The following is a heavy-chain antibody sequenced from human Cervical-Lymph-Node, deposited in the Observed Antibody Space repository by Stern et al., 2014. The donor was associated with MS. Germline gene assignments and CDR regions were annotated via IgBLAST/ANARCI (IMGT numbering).Heavy chain of an antibody. CDR3: ARGGAVTTSDYYLDY. CDR2: ISYDGSDK. D-gene: IGHD4-17*01. J-gene: IGHJ4*02. V-gene: IGHV3-30*01. Sequence: EQLLESGGGVVQPGRSLRLSCAASGFTFSYHAMHWVRQAPGKGLEWVALISYDGSDKNDADSVKGRFTISRDNSRNTLYLQMNSLRVDDTAVYYCARGGAVTTSDYYLDYWGQGILVTVSS. CDR1: GFTFSYHA.